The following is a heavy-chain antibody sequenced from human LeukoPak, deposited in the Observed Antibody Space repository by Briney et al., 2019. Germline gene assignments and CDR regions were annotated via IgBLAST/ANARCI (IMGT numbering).Heavy chain of an antibody. Sequence: GASVKVSCKASGYTFTSYGISWVRQAPGQGLEWMGWISAYNGNTNYAQKPQGRVTMTTDTSTSTAYMELRSLRSDDTAVYYCARDLGDYVIVSDGNWFDPWGQGTLVTVSS. CDR1: GYTFTSYG. CDR3: ARDLGDYVIVSDGNWFDP. V-gene: IGHV1-18*01. CDR2: ISAYNGNT. J-gene: IGHJ5*02. D-gene: IGHD4-17*01.